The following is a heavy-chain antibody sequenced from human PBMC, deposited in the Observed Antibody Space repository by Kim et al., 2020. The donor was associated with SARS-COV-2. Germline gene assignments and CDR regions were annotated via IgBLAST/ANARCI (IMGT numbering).Heavy chain of an antibody. CDR1: GYTFTSYG. CDR2: ISAYNGNT. J-gene: IGHJ6*02. Sequence: ASVKVSCKASGYTFTSYGISWVRQAPGQGLEWMGWISAYNGNTNYAQKLQGRVTMTTDTSTSTAYMELRSLRSDDTAVYYCARAPRIAAADPLFYGMDVWGQGTTVTVSS. V-gene: IGHV1-18*01. D-gene: IGHD6-13*01. CDR3: ARAPRIAAADPLFYGMDV.